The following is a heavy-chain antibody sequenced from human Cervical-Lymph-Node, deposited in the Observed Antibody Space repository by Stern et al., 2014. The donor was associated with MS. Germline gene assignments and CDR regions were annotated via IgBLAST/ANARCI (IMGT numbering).Heavy chain of an antibody. CDR1: GYSFTIYY. CDR3: ARHVQGFDY. V-gene: IGHV5-51*01. CDR2: IDPYDSDT. J-gene: IGHJ4*02. Sequence: VQLGQSGAEVKKPGESLKISCKLSGYSFTIYYIAWVRQMPGTGLEWMGVIDPYDSDTTYCPSFQGQVTISADKSITTAYLQWSSLRASDTAMYYCARHVQGFDYWGQGTLVTVSS.